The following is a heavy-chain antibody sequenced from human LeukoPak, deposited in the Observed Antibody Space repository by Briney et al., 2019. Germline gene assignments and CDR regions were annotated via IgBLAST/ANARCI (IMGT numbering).Heavy chain of an antibody. CDR2: IIPIFGTA. CDR3: VRDMGGHDFYFNY. D-gene: IGHD5-12*01. J-gene: IGHJ4*02. CDR1: GGTFSSYA. Sequence: SVKVSCKASGGTFSSYAISWVRQAPGQGLEWMGGIIPIFGTANYAQKFQGRVTITADESTSTAYMELSSLRSEDTAVYYCVRDMGGHDFYFNYWGQGTLVTVSS. V-gene: IGHV1-69*01.